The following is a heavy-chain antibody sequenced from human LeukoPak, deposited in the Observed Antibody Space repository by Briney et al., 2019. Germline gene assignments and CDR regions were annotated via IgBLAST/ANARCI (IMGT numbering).Heavy chain of an antibody. D-gene: IGHD2-2*01. J-gene: IGHJ4*02. Sequence: SETLSLTCAVYGGSFSGHYWSWIRQPPGKGLEWIGEINHSGSTNYNPSLKSRVIISGDTSKNHFSLKLTSVSAADTAVYYCARVVCSSNSCGISSGYFDYWGQGTLVAVSS. V-gene: IGHV4-34*01. CDR3: ARVVCSSNSCGISSGYFDY. CDR1: GGSFSGHY. CDR2: INHSGST.